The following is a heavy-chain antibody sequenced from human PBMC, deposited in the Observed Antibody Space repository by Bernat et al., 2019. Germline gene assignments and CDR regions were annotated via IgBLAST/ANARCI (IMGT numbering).Heavy chain of an antibody. CDR3: AKAGRAAAPGNYFDY. J-gene: IGHJ4*02. D-gene: IGHD6-13*01. Sequence: EVQLLESGGDLIQPGGSLRLSCAASGFTFSTYAMNWVRQAPGKGLEWVSAIGASGGSTYYADSVKGRFTVSRDNSENTLYLQMNGLRGEDTAVYYCAKAGRAAAPGNYFDYWGQGTLVTVSS. CDR1: GFTFSTYA. V-gene: IGHV3-23*01. CDR2: IGASGGST.